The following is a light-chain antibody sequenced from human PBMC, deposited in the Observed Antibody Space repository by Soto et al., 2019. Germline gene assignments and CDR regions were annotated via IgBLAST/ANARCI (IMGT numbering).Light chain of an antibody. V-gene: IGKV1-9*01. CDR2: AAS. Sequence: DIKLTQSPSFLSASVGDRVTITCRASQGISSYLVWYQQKPGKAPKLLIYAASTLQSGVPSRFSGSGSGTEFTLTISSLQPEDFATYYCQQLNSYPQTFGQGTKLEIK. CDR1: QGISSY. CDR3: QQLNSYPQT. J-gene: IGKJ2*01.